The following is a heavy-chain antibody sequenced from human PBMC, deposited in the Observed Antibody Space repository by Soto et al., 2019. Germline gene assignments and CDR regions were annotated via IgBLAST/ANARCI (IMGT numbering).Heavy chain of an antibody. Sequence: EVQLVESGGGLVKPGGSLRLSCAASGFTFSSYSMNWVRQAPGKGLEWVSSISSSSSYIYYADSVKGRFTISRDNAKNSLYLQMNSLRAEDTAVYYCVRDMMGATLYYYYYGMDVWGQGTTVTVSS. CDR3: VRDMMGATLYYYYYGMDV. V-gene: IGHV3-21*01. D-gene: IGHD1-26*01. CDR2: ISSSSSYI. J-gene: IGHJ6*02. CDR1: GFTFSSYS.